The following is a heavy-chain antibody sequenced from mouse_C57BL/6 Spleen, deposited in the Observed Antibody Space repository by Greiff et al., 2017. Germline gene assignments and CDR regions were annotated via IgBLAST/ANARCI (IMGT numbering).Heavy chain of an antibody. CDR1: GFTFSSYA. V-gene: IGHV5-4*01. D-gene: IGHD2-2*01. CDR3: ARDGHDAMDY. J-gene: IGHJ4*01. CDR2: ISDGGSYT. Sequence: EVKLVESGGGLVKPGGSLKLSCAASGFTFSSYAMSWVRQTPEKRLEWVATISDGGSYTYYPDNVKGRFTISRDNAKNNLYLQMSHLKSEDTAMYYCARDGHDAMDYWGQGTSVTVSS.